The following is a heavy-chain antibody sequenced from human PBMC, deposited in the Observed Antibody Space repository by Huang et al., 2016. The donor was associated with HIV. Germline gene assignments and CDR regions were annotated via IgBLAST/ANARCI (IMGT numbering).Heavy chain of an antibody. J-gene: IGHJ6*03. D-gene: IGHD5-18*01. CDR2: ISVYNGNT. CDR3: ARGGGIQLWLLGYYYMDV. Sequence: QVQLVQSGAEVKKPGASVKVSCKDSGYTFSSFGISWVRQAPGQGIEWVGWISVYNGNTKFAQKFQGRLTMTTDTSTSTAYMELRSLRSDDTAVYYGARGGGIQLWLLGYYYMDVWGNGTTVTVSS. V-gene: IGHV1-18*01. CDR1: GYTFSSFG.